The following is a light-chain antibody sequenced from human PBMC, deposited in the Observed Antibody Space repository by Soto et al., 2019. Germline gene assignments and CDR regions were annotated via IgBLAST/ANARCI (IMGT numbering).Light chain of an antibody. V-gene: IGKV3-20*01. CDR1: QSVGSNY. J-gene: IGKJ5*01. CDR2: GAS. CDR3: QQYGSSPPIT. Sequence: EIVLTQSPGTLSLSPGERATLSCRASQSVGSNYLAWYQQKPGQAPRLLIYGASSRATGIPDRISGSGSGTDFTLTISRLEPEDFAVYYCQQYGSSPPITFGQGTRLEIK.